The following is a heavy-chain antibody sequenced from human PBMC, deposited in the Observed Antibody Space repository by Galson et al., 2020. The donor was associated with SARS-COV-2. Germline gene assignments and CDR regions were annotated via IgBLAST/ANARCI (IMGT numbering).Heavy chain of an antibody. Sequence: ASVKVSCKASGYTFTRYGISWVRPAPGQGLAWMGWISGYNRNTNFAQKVRDRVNMSTDTSTSKAYSALRSLRYDYTAVYYCVRDETGAWRSDSFDIWGQGTMVTVSP. CDR1: GYTFTRYG. D-gene: IGHD7-27*01. CDR2: ISGYNRNT. J-gene: IGHJ3*02. CDR3: VRDETGAWRSDSFDI. V-gene: IGHV1-18*04.